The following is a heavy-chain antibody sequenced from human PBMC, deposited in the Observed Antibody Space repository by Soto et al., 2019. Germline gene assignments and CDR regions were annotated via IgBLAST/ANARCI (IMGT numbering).Heavy chain of an antibody. V-gene: IGHV3-15*01. CDR1: GFSITNAW. Sequence: EVQLVESGGDFVQPGGSLRLSCAASGFSITNAWMTWVRQPPGKGLEWVGRIKSKTDGGTTDYVAPVKGRFTNSRESSKNTLYLQRNSLKTEDTAVYYCTTRGVSDRPAWDYYDYGMDVWGQGTTVTFSS. CDR2: IKSKTDGGTT. CDR3: TTRGVSDRPAWDYYDYGMDV. D-gene: IGHD2-8*01. J-gene: IGHJ6*02.